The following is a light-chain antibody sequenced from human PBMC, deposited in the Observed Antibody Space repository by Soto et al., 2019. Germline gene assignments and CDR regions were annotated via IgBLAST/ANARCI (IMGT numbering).Light chain of an antibody. CDR1: QSVSSN. Sequence: EIVMTQSPATLSVSPGERATLSCWASQSVSSNLAWYQQKPGQAPRLLIYGASNRATDIPARFSGSGFGTDFTLTISSLQSEDFAVYFCQQYSDWPKTFGQGTKLEI. CDR2: GAS. CDR3: QQYSDWPKT. V-gene: IGKV3-15*01. J-gene: IGKJ1*01.